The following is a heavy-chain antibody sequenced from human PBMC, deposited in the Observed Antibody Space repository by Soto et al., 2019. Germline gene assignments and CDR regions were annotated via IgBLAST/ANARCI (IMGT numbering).Heavy chain of an antibody. Sequence: GASVKVSFKASGGTFSSYAISWVRQAPGQGLEWMGGIIPIFGTANYAQKFQGRVTITADESTSTAYMELSSLRSEDTAVYYCARGVPNYYDSSGPYYYYYYGMDVWGQGTTVTVSS. CDR2: IIPIFGTA. J-gene: IGHJ6*02. CDR1: GGTFSSYA. CDR3: ARGVPNYYDSSGPYYYYYYGMDV. V-gene: IGHV1-69*13. D-gene: IGHD3-22*01.